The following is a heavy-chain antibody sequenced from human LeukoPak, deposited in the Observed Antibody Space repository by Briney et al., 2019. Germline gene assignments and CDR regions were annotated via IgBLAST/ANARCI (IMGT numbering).Heavy chain of an antibody. CDR2: IKQDGSEK. CDR1: GFTISTYW. Sequence: GGSLRLSCAASGFTISTYWMSWVRQAPGKGLEWVANIKQDGSEKCYADSLKGRFTISRDNAENSLYLQMNSLRAADTAVYYCARDCNTPNCYAGSLDHWGQGALVTVSS. V-gene: IGHV3-7*01. J-gene: IGHJ4*02. CDR3: ARDCNTPNCYAGSLDH. D-gene: IGHD2-2*01.